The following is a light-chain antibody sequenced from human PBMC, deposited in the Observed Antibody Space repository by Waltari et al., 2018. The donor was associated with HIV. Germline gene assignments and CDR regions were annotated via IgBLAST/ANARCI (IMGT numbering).Light chain of an antibody. CDR1: QGISPY. CDR2: AAS. J-gene: IGKJ4*01. V-gene: IGKV1-9*01. Sequence: DIQLTQSPSFLSASVGDRVTITCRASQGISPYLAWYQQKPGKAPKLLIYAASTLQSGVPSRFSGSGSGTEFTLTIGGLQPEDFATYYCQQLNSYTQITFGGGTKVEIK. CDR3: QQLNSYTQIT.